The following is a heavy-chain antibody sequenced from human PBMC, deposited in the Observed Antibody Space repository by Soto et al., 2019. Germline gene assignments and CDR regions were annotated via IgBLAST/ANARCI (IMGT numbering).Heavy chain of an antibody. CDR2: IIPIFNST. CDR1: GSRFSNYG. Sequence: GASVKVSCKVSGSRFSNYGISWVRQAPGHGLEWLGRIIPIFNSTKYAQNFQGRVTMTTDTSTSTAYMELRSLRSDDTAVYYCARAFRDSGFGAYYYYGMDVWGQGTTVTVSS. CDR3: ARAFRDSGFGAYYYYGMDV. J-gene: IGHJ6*02. D-gene: IGHD3-10*01. V-gene: IGHV1-69*05.